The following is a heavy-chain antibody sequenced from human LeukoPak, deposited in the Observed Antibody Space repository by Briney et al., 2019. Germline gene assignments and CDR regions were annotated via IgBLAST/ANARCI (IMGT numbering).Heavy chain of an antibody. J-gene: IGHJ4*02. V-gene: IGHV3-23*01. CDR2: ISGSGGST. CDR3: AILLSGSYYDY. CDR1: GFTFSSYA. Sequence: GGSLRLSCEASGFTFSSYAMSWSRQAPGKGLEWVSAISGSGGSTYYADSVKGRFTISRDNSKNTLYLQMNSLRAEDTAVYYCAILLSGSYYDYWGQGTLVTVSS. D-gene: IGHD1-26*01.